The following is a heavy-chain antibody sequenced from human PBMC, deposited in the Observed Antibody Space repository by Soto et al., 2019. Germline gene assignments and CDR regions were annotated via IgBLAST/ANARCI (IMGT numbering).Heavy chain of an antibody. CDR2: ISAYNGNT. J-gene: IGHJ3*02. V-gene: IGHV1-18*01. CDR1: GYTFTSYG. Sequence: GASVKVSCKASGYTFTSYGISWVRQAPGQGLEWMGWISAYNGNTNYAQKLQGRVTMTTDTSTSTAYMELRSLRSDDTAVYYCARDMAGHYEDAFDIWGQGTMVTVSS. CDR3: ARDMAGHYEDAFDI. D-gene: IGHD3-22*01.